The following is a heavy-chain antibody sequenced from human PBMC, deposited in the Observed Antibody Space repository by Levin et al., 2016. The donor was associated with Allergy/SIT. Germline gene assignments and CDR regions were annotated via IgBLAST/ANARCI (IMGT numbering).Heavy chain of an antibody. CDR2: INPSGGST. CDR3: ARAETGELLYYYYGMDV. Sequence: WVRQAPGQGLEWMGIINPSGGSTSYAQKFQGRVTMTRDTSTSTVYMELSSLRSEDTAVYYCARAETGELLYYYYGMDVWGQGTTVTVSS. J-gene: IGHJ6*02. D-gene: IGHD3-10*01. V-gene: IGHV1-46*03.